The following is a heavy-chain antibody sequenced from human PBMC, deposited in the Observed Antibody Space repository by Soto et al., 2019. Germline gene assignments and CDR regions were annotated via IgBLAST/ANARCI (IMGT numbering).Heavy chain of an antibody. D-gene: IGHD4-17*01. CDR3: AREGDGYGDYVGTYFDY. CDR2: IIPIFGTV. V-gene: IGHV1-69*13. CDR1: GGTFSSYA. Sequence: SVKVSCKASGGTFSSYAISWVRQAPGQGLEWMGGIIPIFGTVNYAQKFQGRVTITADESTSTAYMEVSSLRSEDTAVYYCAREGDGYGDYVGTYFDYWGQGTLVTVSS. J-gene: IGHJ4*02.